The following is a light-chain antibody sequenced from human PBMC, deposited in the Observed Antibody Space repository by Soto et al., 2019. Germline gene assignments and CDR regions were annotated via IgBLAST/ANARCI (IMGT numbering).Light chain of an antibody. V-gene: IGKV1-39*01. CDR3: QHSYSTPRT. CDR1: QSIRSY. J-gene: IGKJ1*01. CDR2: AAS. Sequence: DIQMTQSPSSLSASVGDRVTITCRASQSIRSYLNWYQQKPGKAPKLLIYAASSLQGGVPSRFRVSGSFSDFTLTISSLLPEDFATYYCQHSYSTPRTFGQGTNVEIK.